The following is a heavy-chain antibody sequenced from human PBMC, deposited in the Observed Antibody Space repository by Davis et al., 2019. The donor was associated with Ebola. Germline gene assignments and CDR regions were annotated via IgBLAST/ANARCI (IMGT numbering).Heavy chain of an antibody. CDR2: ISGSGGST. CDR3: TGAAAGTRPDY. V-gene: IGHV3-23*01. Sequence: GESLKISCAASGFTFSSYAMSRVRQAPGKGLEWVSAISGSGGSTYYADSVKGRFTISRDNSKNTLYLQMNSLRAEDTAVYYCTGAAAGTRPDYWGQGTLVTVSS. D-gene: IGHD6-13*01. CDR1: GFTFSSYA. J-gene: IGHJ4*02.